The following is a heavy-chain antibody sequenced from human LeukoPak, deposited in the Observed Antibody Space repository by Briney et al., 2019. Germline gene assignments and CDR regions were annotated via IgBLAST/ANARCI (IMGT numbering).Heavy chain of an antibody. CDR2: ISGSGGGT. CDR3: AKDGGNYRYFDC. D-gene: IGHD1-7*01. Sequence: AEGSLRLSCAASGFTFSSYGMNWVRQAPGKGLEWVSAISGSGGGTYYADSVKGRFTISRDNSKNTLYLQMNSLRAEDTAVYYCAKDGGNYRYFDCWGQGTLVTVSS. J-gene: IGHJ4*02. V-gene: IGHV3-23*01. CDR1: GFTFSSYG.